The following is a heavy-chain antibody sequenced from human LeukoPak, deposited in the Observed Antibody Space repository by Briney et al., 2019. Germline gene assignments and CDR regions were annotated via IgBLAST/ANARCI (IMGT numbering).Heavy chain of an antibody. CDR1: GGTFSSYA. D-gene: IGHD1-26*01. CDR3: AKWDGSYYAHFDY. Sequence: SVKVSCKASGGTFSSYAISWVRQAPGQGLEWMGRIIPILGIANYAQKFQGRVTITADKSTSTAYMELSSLRAEDTAVYYCAKWDGSYYAHFDYWGQGTLVTVSS. J-gene: IGHJ4*02. V-gene: IGHV1-69*04. CDR2: IIPILGIA.